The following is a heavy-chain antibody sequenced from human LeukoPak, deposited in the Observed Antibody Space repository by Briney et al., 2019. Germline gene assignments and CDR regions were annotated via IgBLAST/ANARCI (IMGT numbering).Heavy chain of an antibody. CDR3: ARDLSGIYNWFDP. CDR1: GFTFSSYS. J-gene: IGHJ5*02. Sequence: GGSLRLSCAASGFTFSSYSMNWVRQAPGKGLEWVSSISSSSSYIYYADSVMGRFTISRDNAKNSLYLQMNSPRAEDTAVYYCARDLSGIYNWFDPWGQGTLVTVSS. CDR2: ISSSSSYI. D-gene: IGHD3-3*02. V-gene: IGHV3-21*01.